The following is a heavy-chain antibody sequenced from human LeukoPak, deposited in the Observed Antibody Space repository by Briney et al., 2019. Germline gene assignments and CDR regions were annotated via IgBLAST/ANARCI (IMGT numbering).Heavy chain of an antibody. CDR3: AKVYYYDSSAESAFDI. D-gene: IGHD3-22*01. J-gene: IGHJ3*02. CDR1: GFSFSSYA. CDR2: ISGSGGST. V-gene: IGHV3-23*01. Sequence: PGGSLRLSCAASGFSFSSYAMTWVRQAPGKGLEWVSVISGSGGSTYYADSVKGRFTISRDNSKNTLYLQMNSLRAEDTAVYYCAKVYYYDSSAESAFDIWGQGTMVTVSS.